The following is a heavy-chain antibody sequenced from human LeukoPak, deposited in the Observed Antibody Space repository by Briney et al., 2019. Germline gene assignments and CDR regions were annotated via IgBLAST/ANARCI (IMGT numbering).Heavy chain of an antibody. CDR3: ARTEGSQWLVPGGY. CDR2: ISAYNGNT. CDR1: GYTFTRYG. V-gene: IGHV1-18*01. J-gene: IGHJ4*02. Sequence: ASVKVSCKASGYTFTRYGISWVRQAPGQRLELMGWISAYNGNTNYAQKLQGRVTMTTDTSTSTAYMELRSLRSDDTAVYYCARTEGSQWLVPGGYWGQGTLVTVSS. D-gene: IGHD6-19*01.